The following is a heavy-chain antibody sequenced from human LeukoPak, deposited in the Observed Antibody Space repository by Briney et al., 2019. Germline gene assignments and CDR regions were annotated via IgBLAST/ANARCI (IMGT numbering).Heavy chain of an antibody. CDR1: GGSISSSSYY. J-gene: IGHJ3*02. CDR3: ARHRKRITGTTHAFDI. V-gene: IGHV4-39*01. CDR2: IYYSGST. D-gene: IGHD1-7*01. Sequence: PSETLSLTCTVSGGSISSSSYYWGWIRQPPGKGLEWIGCIYYSGSTYYNPSLKSRVTISVDTSKNQSSLKLSSVTAADTAVYYCARHRKRITGTTHAFDIWGQGTMVTVSS.